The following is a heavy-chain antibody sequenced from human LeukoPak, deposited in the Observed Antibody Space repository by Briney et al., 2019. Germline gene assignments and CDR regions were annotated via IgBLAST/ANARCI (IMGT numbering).Heavy chain of an antibody. V-gene: IGHV4-34*01. CDR2: INHSGST. Sequence: PSETLSLTCAVYGGSFSGYYWSWIRQPPGKGLEWIGEINHSGSTNYNPSLKSRVTISVDTSKNQFSLKLSSVTAADTAVYYCARSRGWYVGGEFDPWGQGTLVTVSS. CDR3: ARSRGWYVGGEFDP. J-gene: IGHJ5*02. D-gene: IGHD6-19*01. CDR1: GGSFSGYY.